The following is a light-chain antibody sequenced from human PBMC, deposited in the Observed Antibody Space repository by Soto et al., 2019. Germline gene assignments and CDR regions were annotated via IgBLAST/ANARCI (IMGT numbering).Light chain of an antibody. CDR2: TAS. J-gene: IGKJ4*01. Sequence: DIQLTQSPSFLSAAAGDRVTITCRASQGISSYLAWYQQKPGKAPKLLIYTASTLQSGVPSRFSGSGSGTEFTLTISSLQPEDFATYYCQQLNSYPHTFGGGTNVEIK. V-gene: IGKV1-9*01. CDR1: QGISSY. CDR3: QQLNSYPHT.